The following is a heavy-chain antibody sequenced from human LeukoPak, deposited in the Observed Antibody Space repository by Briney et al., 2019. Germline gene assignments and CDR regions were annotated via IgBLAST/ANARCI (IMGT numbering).Heavy chain of an antibody. CDR1: GYTFTSYG. CDR3: ARDVXGXYDXLDYYYYYGMDV. Sequence: ASVKVSCKASGYTFTSYGISWVRQAPGQGLEWMGWISAYNGNTNYAQKLQGRVTMTTDASTSTAYMELRSLRSDHTALYYCARDVXGXYDXLDYYYYYGMDVWGQGTTVTVSS. J-gene: IGHJ6*02. D-gene: IGHD5-12*01. CDR2: ISAYNGNT. V-gene: IGHV1-18*01.